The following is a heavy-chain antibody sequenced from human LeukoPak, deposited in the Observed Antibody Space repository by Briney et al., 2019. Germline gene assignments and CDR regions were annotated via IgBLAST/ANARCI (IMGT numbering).Heavy chain of an antibody. V-gene: IGHV3-74*01. CDR2: IKNDGSIT. D-gene: IGHD3-3*01. J-gene: IGHJ5*02. CDR1: GFTFSGYW. Sequence: PGGSLRLSCAASGFTFSGYWMHWVRQAPGKGLVWLSRIKNDGSITSYADSVKGRSTISRDNAKNTLYLQMNSLRVEDTAVYYCTKSDWFDPWGQGTLVTVSS. CDR3: TKSDWFDP.